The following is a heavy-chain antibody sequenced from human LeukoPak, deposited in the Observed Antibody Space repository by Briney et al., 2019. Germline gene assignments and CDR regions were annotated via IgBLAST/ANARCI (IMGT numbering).Heavy chain of an antibody. V-gene: IGHV4-59*01. Sequence: SETLSLTCTVSGGSISSYYWSWIRQPPGKGLEWIGYIHYRGSTNYNPSLKSRVTISIDTSKNQFSLKLSSVTAADTAVYYCARFENAFDIWGQGTMVTVSS. CDR3: ARFENAFDI. J-gene: IGHJ3*02. CDR2: IHYRGST. CDR1: GGSISSYY.